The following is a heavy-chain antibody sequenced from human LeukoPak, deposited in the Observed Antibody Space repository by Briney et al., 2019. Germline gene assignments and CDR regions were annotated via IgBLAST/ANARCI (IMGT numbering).Heavy chain of an antibody. D-gene: IGHD2-21*02. Sequence: SGGSLTPSRAASGFTLSSNGMGSVRQAAGKWMGWVSRIISDRRIRNYAEAAKGRFTSSRDNAKHTVYLQMNRLRAEDTAVYFCSRDLIDCGGDCYSRTLDHWGQGTPVTVSS. V-gene: IGHV3-74*01. CDR3: SRDLIDCGGDCYSRTLDH. CDR1: GFTLSSNG. CDR2: IISDRRIR. J-gene: IGHJ4*02.